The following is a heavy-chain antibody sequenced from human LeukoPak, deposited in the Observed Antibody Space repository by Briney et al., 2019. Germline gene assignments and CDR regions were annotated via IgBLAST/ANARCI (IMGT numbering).Heavy chain of an antibody. Sequence: GGSLRLSCAASGFTFSTYAMDWVRQAPGKGLEWVSAISGSGGSAYYADSVKGRFTISRDNSKNTLYLQMNSLRAEDTAVYYCAKDTERGGDCCYFDYWGQGTLVTVSS. CDR2: ISGSGGSA. J-gene: IGHJ4*02. CDR1: GFTFSTYA. V-gene: IGHV3-23*01. CDR3: AKDTERGGDCCYFDY. D-gene: IGHD2-21*02.